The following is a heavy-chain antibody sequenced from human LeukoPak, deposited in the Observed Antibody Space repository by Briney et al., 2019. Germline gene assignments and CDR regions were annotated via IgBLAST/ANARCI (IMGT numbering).Heavy chain of an antibody. CDR2: IYYSGST. D-gene: IGHD3-10*01. Sequence: SETLSLTCTVSRGSISSGGYYWSWIRQHPGKGLEWIGYIYYSGSTYYNPSLKSRVTISVDTSKNQFSLKLSSVTAADTAVYYCARAGDYYASGSYPADYWGQGTLVTVSS. CDR1: RGSISSGGYY. CDR3: ARAGDYYASGSYPADY. J-gene: IGHJ4*02. V-gene: IGHV4-31*03.